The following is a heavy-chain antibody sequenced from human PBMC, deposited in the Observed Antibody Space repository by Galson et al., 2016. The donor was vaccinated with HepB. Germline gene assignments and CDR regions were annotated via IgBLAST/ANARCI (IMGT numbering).Heavy chain of an antibody. Sequence: SVKVSCKASGYTYTDYYVHWVRQAPGLGLEWMGRINSNSGEANYAQRFQGRFTMIRDTSISTTYMEMSRLRSDDTAIYYCVRGDVVVVPAEYNWFDPWGQGTLVTVSS. J-gene: IGHJ5*02. CDR1: GYTYTDYY. V-gene: IGHV1-2*06. CDR2: INSNSGEA. D-gene: IGHD2-2*01. CDR3: VRGDVVVVPAEYNWFDP.